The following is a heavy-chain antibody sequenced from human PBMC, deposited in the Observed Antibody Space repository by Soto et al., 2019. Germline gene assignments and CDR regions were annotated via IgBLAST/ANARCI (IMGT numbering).Heavy chain of an antibody. CDR2: IYYTGST. CDR1: GASISSSSYY. CDR3: ARDTGYSSSWYYYYYGMDV. D-gene: IGHD6-13*01. Sequence: SETLSLTCTVSGASISSSSYYWGWIRQPPGKGLEWIGSIYYTGSTYYNPSLKSRVTISVDTSKNQFSLKLSSVTAADTAVYYCARDTGYSSSWYYYYYGMDVWGHGTTVTVSS. J-gene: IGHJ6*02. V-gene: IGHV4-39*07.